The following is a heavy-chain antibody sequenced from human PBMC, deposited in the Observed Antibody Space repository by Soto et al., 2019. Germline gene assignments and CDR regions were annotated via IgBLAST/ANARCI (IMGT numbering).Heavy chain of an antibody. D-gene: IGHD3-3*01. CDR1: GGTFSSYA. J-gene: IGHJ6*02. CDR3: ARGDFWSGYYPTGEYYYYGMDV. CDR2: IIPIFGTA. Sequence: SVKVSCKASGGTFSSYAISWVRQAPGQGLEWMGGIIPIFGTANYAQKFQGRVTITADKSTSTAYMELSSLRSEDTAVYYCARGDFWSGYYPTGEYYYYGMDVWGQGTTVTVSS. V-gene: IGHV1-69*06.